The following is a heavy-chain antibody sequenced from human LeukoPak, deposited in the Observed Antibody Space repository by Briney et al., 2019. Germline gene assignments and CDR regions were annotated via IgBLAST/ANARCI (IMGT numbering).Heavy chain of an antibody. CDR2: ISTSSSYT. D-gene: IGHD3-10*01. Sequence: GGSLRLSCAASGFTFSDYYMSWIRQAPGGGLGWVSYISTSSSYTNYADSVKGRFTISRDNAKNSLYLQMNSLRAEDTAVYYCASGKLWFGELSSFDYWGQGTLVTVSS. CDR1: GFTFSDYY. J-gene: IGHJ4*02. V-gene: IGHV3-11*06. CDR3: ASGKLWFGELSSFDY.